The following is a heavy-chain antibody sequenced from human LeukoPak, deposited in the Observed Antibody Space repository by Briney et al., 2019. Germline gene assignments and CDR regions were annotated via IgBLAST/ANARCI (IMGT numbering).Heavy chain of an antibody. D-gene: IGHD3-10*01. Sequence: SETLSLTCAVYGGSFSGYYWSWIRQPPGKGLERIGEINHSGSTNYNPSLKSRVTISVDTSKNQFSLKLSPVTAADTAVYYCARGLHTRYGSGSYYRPTRYYFDYWGQGTLVTVSS. J-gene: IGHJ4*02. CDR3: ARGLHTRYGSGSYYRPTRYYFDY. V-gene: IGHV4-34*01. CDR2: INHSGST. CDR1: GGSFSGYY.